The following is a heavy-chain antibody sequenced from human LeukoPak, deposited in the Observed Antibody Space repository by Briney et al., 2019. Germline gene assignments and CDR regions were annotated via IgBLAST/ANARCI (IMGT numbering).Heavy chain of an antibody. D-gene: IGHD4-17*01. CDR3: ARSGDYIFFDY. V-gene: IGHV3-7*04. CDR1: GFTFSTYW. J-gene: IGHJ4*02. CDR2: IKQDGTEK. Sequence: GGSLRLSCAASGFTFSTYWMSWVRQAPGKGLEWVANIKQDGTEKYYVDSVKGRFTISRDNSKNTLYLQMNSLRAEDTAVYYCARSGDYIFFDYWGQGTLVTVSS.